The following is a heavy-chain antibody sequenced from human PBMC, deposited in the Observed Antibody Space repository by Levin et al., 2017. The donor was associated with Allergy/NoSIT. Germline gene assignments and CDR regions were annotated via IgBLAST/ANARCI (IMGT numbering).Heavy chain of an antibody. Sequence: ASVKVSCKVSGFTLTEVSLHWVRQAPGKGLEWLGGFDPEDGERMYSPKFQGRVTMTEDTSTGTADLELRSLRSEDTALYYCAIVSVVQASFLSYAFDIWGQGTLVTVSS. CDR1: GFTLTEVS. CDR3: AIVSVVQASFLSYAFDI. J-gene: IGHJ3*02. V-gene: IGHV1-24*01. D-gene: IGHD2-15*01. CDR2: FDPEDGER.